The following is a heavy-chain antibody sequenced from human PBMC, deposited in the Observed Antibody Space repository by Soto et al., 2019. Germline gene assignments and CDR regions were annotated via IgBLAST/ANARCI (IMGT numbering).Heavy chain of an antibody. J-gene: IGHJ6*02. V-gene: IGHV4-30-4*01. CDR1: GASISSGDYY. CDR2: IYYSGTT. CDR3: ALRFGTA. D-gene: IGHD5-12*01. Sequence: SETLSLTCTVSGASISSGDYYWTWIRQPPGKGLEWIGYIYYSGTTYYNPSLKSRVSISLDTSKNRFSLKLTSVTAADTGVYYCALRFGTAWGQGTTVTVSS.